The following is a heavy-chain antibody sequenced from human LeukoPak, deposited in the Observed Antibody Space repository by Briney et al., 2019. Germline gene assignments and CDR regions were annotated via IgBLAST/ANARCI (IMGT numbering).Heavy chain of an antibody. CDR1: GFTFSTYE. D-gene: IGHD3-16*01. CDR2: ISSGGTTI. V-gene: IGHV3-48*03. J-gene: IGHJ3*02. CDR3: GASRQYVGAFDS. Sequence: GGSLRHSCAASGFTFSTYELYWVRQAPGKGLEWMSYISSGGTTIKYEDSVKGRCTITRDDGRESLYLQMNSLKVEDTAIYYCGASRQYVGAFDSWGQGTLVSVSS.